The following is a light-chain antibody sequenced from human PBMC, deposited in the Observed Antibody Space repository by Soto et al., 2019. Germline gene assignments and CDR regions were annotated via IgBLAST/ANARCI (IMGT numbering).Light chain of an antibody. V-gene: IGKV1-39*01. CDR3: QQCYSTPPWT. Sequence: DIQMTQSPSSLSASVGDRVTITCRASQSISSYLNWYQQKPGKAPKLLIYAASSLQSGVPSRFSGSGSGTYFTLTISSLQPEDFATYYCQQCYSTPPWTFGQGTKVEIK. CDR1: QSISSY. J-gene: IGKJ1*01. CDR2: AAS.